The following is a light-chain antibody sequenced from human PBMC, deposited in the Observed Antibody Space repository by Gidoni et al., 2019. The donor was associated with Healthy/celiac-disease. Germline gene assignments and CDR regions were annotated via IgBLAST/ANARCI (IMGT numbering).Light chain of an antibody. Sequence: DIVMTQYPDSLAVSLGERATINCKSSQSVLYSSNNKNYLAWYQQKPGQPPKLLIYWASTRDSGVPDRFSGSGSVTDFTLTISSLQAEDVAVYYCQQYYSTPRTFGPGTKVDIK. V-gene: IGKV4-1*01. J-gene: IGKJ3*01. CDR3: QQYYSTPRT. CDR1: QSVLYSSNNKNY. CDR2: WAS.